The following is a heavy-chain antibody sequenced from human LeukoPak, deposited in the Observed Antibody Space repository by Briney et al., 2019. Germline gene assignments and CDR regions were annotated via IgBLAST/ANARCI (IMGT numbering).Heavy chain of an antibody. CDR1: GFTFSSYA. V-gene: IGHV3-30*04. J-gene: IGHJ3*02. D-gene: IGHD3-10*01. CDR2: ISYDGSNK. Sequence: GGSLRLSCAASGFTFSSYAMHWVRQAPGKGLEWVAVISYDGSNKYYADSVKGRFTISRDNSKNTLYLQMNSLRAEDTAVYYCARAGRRAIIWSGEPNPTNDAFDIWGQGTVVTVSS. CDR3: ARAGRRAIIWSGEPNPTNDAFDI.